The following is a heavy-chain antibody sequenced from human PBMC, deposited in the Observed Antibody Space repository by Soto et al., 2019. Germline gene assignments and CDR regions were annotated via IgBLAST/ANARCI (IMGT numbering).Heavy chain of an antibody. CDR3: AIDFTKSSSWPYYFDY. V-gene: IGHV1-18*01. CDR2: ISAYSGST. CDR1: GYTFTTYG. D-gene: IGHD6-13*01. J-gene: IGHJ4*02. Sequence: QVQLVQSGAEVKKPGASVKVSCKASGYTFTTYGISWVRQAPGQGLEWMGWISAYSGSTKFAQKLQGRVTMTTDTSTTTAYMELRSLTSDDTAVYYCAIDFTKSSSWPYYFDYWGQGTLVTFAS.